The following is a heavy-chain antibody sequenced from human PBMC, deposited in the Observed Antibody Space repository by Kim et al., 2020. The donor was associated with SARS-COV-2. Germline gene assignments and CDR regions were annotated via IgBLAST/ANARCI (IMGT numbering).Heavy chain of an antibody. CDR1: GGSISSYY. CDR2: IYYSGSS. CDR3: ARGGSLDYFLFFDY. D-gene: IGHD4-17*01. Sequence: SETLSLTCTVSGGSISSYYWSWIRQPPGKGLEWIGYIYYSGSSNYNPSLKSRVTISVDTSKNQFSLKLSSVTAADTAVYYCARGGSLDYFLFFDYWGQGTLVTVSS. J-gene: IGHJ4*02. V-gene: IGHV4-59*13.